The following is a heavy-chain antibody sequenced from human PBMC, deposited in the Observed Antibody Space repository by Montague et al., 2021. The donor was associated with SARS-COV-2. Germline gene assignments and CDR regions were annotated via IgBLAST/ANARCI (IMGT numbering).Heavy chain of an antibody. V-gene: IGHV4-59*01. Sequence: SVSTNYNPSLKSRVTISLDTSKNQFSLKLNSVTAADTAVYYCARVSYGPDSFYIWGQGKMVTVSS. CDR2: SVST. J-gene: IGHJ3*02. D-gene: IGHD5-18*01. CDR3: ARVSYGPDSFYI.